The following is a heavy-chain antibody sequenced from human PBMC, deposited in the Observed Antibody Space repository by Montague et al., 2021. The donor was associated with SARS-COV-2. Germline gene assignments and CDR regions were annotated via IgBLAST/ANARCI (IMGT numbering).Heavy chain of an antibody. CDR2: ISYDGSNK. CDR3: AKDIRAPNPGGVIWFGELTHEPDV. J-gene: IGHJ6*02. D-gene: IGHD3-10*01. V-gene: IGHV3-30*18. Sequence: SLRLSCEASGFTFSSYGMHWVRQAPGKGLEWVAVISYDGSNKYYADSVKGRFTISRDNSKNTLYLQMNSLRAEDTAVYYCAKDIRAPNPGGVIWFGELTHEPDVWGQGTTVTVSS. CDR1: GFTFSSYG.